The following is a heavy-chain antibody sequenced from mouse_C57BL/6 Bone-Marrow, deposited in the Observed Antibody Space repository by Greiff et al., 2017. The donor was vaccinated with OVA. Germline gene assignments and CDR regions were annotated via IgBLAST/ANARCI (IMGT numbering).Heavy chain of an antibody. D-gene: IGHD1-1*02. Sequence: VQLQQSGAELVRPGTSVKLSCKASGYTFTNYWIGWAKQRPGHGLEWIGDIYPGGGYTNYNEKFKGKATLTADKSSSTAYMQFSSLTSEDSAICDCARCGGDYGDFDVWGTGTTVTVSS. CDR2: IYPGGGYT. J-gene: IGHJ1*03. V-gene: IGHV1-63*01. CDR1: GYTFTNYW. CDR3: ARCGGDYGDFDV.